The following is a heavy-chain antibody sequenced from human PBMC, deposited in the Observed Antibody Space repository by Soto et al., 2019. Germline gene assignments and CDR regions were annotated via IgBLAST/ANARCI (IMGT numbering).Heavy chain of an antibody. CDR2: IYPGDSET. CDR1: GYSFTVHW. Sequence: GESLKISCKGSGYSFTVHWIAWVRQMPGKGLEWMGIIYPGDSETRYSPSFQGQVTISADKSISTAYLQWSGLKASDTAMYYCARGLSSGYYNWFDPWGQGTQVTVSS. J-gene: IGHJ5*02. D-gene: IGHD3-22*01. CDR3: ARGLSSGYYNWFDP. V-gene: IGHV5-51*01.